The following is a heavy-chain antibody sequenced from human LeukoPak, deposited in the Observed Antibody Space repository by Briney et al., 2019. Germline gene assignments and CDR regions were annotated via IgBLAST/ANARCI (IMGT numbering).Heavy chain of an antibody. CDR1: GGTFSSYA. D-gene: IGHD1-14*01. CDR2: IIPIFGTA. CDR3: ARDAVSDYYYYMDV. J-gene: IGHJ6*03. Sequence: ASVKVSCKASGGTFSSYAISWVRQAPGQGLEWMGGIIPIFGTANYAQKFQGRVTITADESTSTAYMELSSLRSEDTAVYYCARDAVSDYYYYMDVWGKGTTVTVSS. V-gene: IGHV1-69*13.